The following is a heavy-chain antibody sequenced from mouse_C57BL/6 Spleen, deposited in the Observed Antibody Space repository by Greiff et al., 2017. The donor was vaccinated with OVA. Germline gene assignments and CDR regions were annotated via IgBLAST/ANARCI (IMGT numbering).Heavy chain of an antibody. CDR1: GFSFNTYA. V-gene: IGHV10-1*01. CDR3: VRHPVIYYEYDSYAMDY. D-gene: IGHD2-4*01. CDR2: IRSKSNNYAT. Sequence: EVQRVESGGGLVQPKGSLKLSCAASGFSFNTYAMNWVRQAPGKGLEWVARIRSKSNNYATYYADSVKDRFTISRDDSASMLYLQMNNLITEDTAVYDCVRHPVIYYEYDSYAMDYWGQGTSVTVSS. J-gene: IGHJ4*01.